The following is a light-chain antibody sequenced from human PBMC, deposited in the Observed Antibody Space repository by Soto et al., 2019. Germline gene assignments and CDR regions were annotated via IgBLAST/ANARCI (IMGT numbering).Light chain of an antibody. J-gene: IGKJ2*01. Sequence: EIALTQSPAPLSVSPGERATLSCTASQSVSSNLAWYQQKPGQSPRLLIYGPSTRATGIPAMFSGSGSGTEFPVTISTVHSEDFAVYYCQQYKNWPSYTFGQGTKLESK. CDR2: GPS. CDR3: QQYKNWPSYT. CDR1: QSVSSN. V-gene: IGKV3-15*01.